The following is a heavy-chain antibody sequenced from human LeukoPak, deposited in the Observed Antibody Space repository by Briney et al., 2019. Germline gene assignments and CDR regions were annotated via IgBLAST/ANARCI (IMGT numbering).Heavy chain of an antibody. CDR2: IYTSGST. V-gene: IGHV4-61*02. CDR3: AREQWLVRGYFDY. D-gene: IGHD6-19*01. Sequence: SQTLSLTCTVSGGSISSGSYYWSWIRQPAGKGLEWIGRIYTSGSTNYNPSLKSRVTISVDTSKNQFSLKLSSVTAADTAVYYSAREQWLVRGYFDYWGQGTLGTVSS. CDR1: GGSISSGSYY. J-gene: IGHJ4*02.